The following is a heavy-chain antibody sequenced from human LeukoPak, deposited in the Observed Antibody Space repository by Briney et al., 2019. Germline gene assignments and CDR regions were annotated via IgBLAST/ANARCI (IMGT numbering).Heavy chain of an antibody. CDR3: ARRGFYCSSTRCQTWFDP. D-gene: IGHD2-2*01. CDR2: IYPGDSDA. Sequence: GESLKISCKGSGYSSTNYWIGWVRQLPGKGLEWMGIIYPGDSDARYSPSFQGQVTISADKSISTAYLQWSSLNASDTAMYYCARRGFYCSSTRCQTWFDPWGQGTLVTVSS. CDR1: GYSSTNYW. V-gene: IGHV5-51*01. J-gene: IGHJ5*02.